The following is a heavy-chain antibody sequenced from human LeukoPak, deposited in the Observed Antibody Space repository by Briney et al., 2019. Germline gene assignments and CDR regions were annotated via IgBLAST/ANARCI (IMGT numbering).Heavy chain of an antibody. CDR1: GLTFSNYA. CDR3: AKDLGGIVVAGARTRFDY. J-gene: IGHJ4*02. V-gene: IGHV3-23*01. CDR2: FSGTGGST. D-gene: IGHD6-19*01. Sequence: PGGSLSLSWEAPGLTFSNYAMSGVRQAPGEGLEWVSGFSGTGGSTYYADSVKGRFTISRDNSKNTLYLQMNSLRGEDTAVYYCAKDLGGIVVAGARTRFDYWGQGTLVTVSS.